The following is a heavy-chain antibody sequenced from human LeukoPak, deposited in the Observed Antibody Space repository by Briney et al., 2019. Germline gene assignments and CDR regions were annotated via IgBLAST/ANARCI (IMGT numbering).Heavy chain of an antibody. J-gene: IGHJ6*02. D-gene: IGHD3-10*01. CDR3: AKHAGSYYYYSMDV. Sequence: GGSLRLSCAASGFTFSNYATTWVRQAPGKGLEWVSGMSSGTGSTYYADSVKGRFTISRDNSKNTLYLQMNSLRAEDTAVYYCAKHAGSYYYYSMDVWGQGTTVTVSS. CDR1: GFTFSNYA. CDR2: MSSGTGST. V-gene: IGHV3-23*01.